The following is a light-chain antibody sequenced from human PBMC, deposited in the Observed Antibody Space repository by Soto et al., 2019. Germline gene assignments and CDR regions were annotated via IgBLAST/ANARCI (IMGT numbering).Light chain of an antibody. Sequence: EIVLTQSPGTLSLSPGERATLSCRASHSVSRTYLAWYQQKPGQAPRLLIFGASVRAAGTPDRFSGSGSGTDFTLTISRLEPEDSAVYYCQQFDDSVTFGQGTRLDIK. V-gene: IGKV3-20*01. J-gene: IGKJ5*01. CDR2: GAS. CDR3: QQFDDSVT. CDR1: HSVSRTY.